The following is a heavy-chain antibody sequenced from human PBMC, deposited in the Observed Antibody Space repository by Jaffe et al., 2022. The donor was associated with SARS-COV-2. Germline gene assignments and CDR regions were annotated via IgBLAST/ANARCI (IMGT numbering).Heavy chain of an antibody. J-gene: IGHJ6*02. Sequence: QVQLQESGPGLVKPSQTLSLTCTVSGGSISSGSYYWSWIRQPAGKGLEWIGRIYTSGSTNYNPSLKSRVTISVDTSKNQFSLKLSSVTAADTAVYYCARITMVRGAGYYYGMDVWGQGTTVTVSS. CDR3: ARITMVRGAGYYYGMDV. CDR2: IYTSGST. CDR1: GGSISSGSYY. V-gene: IGHV4-61*02. D-gene: IGHD3-10*01.